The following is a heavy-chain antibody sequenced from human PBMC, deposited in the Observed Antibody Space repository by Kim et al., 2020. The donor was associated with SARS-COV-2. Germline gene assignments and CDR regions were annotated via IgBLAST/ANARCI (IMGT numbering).Heavy chain of an antibody. J-gene: IGHJ6*02. CDR3: ARLGHGMDV. V-gene: IGHV5-51*01. CDR2: SDT. D-gene: IGHD3-16*01. Sequence: SDTRSAPSFQGQATISADKSISTAYLQWSSLKASDTAMYYCARLGHGMDVWGQGTTVTVSS.